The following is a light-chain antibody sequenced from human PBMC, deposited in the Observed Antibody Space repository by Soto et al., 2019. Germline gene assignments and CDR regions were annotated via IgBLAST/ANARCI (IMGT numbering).Light chain of an antibody. J-gene: IGKJ1*01. Sequence: DIEMPQSPAPLSLAPGERVTLSFRASESVSTNLAWYQQKAGQAPRLLIYGASTRATGIPARFSGSGSGTEFTLTISSLQSEDFAVYYCQQYSIWRTFGQGTKVDIK. CDR1: ESVSTN. V-gene: IGKV3-15*01. CDR2: GAS. CDR3: QQYSIWRT.